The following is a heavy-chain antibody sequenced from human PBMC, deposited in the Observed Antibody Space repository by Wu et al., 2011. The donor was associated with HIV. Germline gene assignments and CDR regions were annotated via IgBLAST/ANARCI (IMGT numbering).Heavy chain of an antibody. D-gene: IGHD4-11*01. CDR2: ISVYNGDT. CDR3: ARAGTVEDWHDP. V-gene: IGHV1-18*01. Sequence: QVQLVQSGAEVKKPGSSVKVSCKASGGTFSSYAISWVRQAPGQGLEWMGWISVYNGDTKYAQKLQDRITMTTDTSTNTAYMELRSLRSDDTSVYYCARAGTVEDWHDPWGQGTLVTVSS. CDR1: GGTFSSYA. J-gene: IGHJ5*02.